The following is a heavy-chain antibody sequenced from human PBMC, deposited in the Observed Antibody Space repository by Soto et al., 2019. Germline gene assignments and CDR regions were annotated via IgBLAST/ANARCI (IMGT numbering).Heavy chain of an antibody. CDR3: ARDMYSSSGNRGWAFDI. CDR2: ISISGSTI. V-gene: IGHV3-11*01. CDR1: GFTFSDYY. J-gene: IGHJ3*02. D-gene: IGHD6-13*01. Sequence: QVQLVESGGGLVKPGGSLRLSCAASGFTFSDYYMSWIRQAPGKGLEWVSYISISGSTIYYAVSVTGRFTISRENAKTSLYLQMNSLRAEDTAVYYCARDMYSSSGNRGWAFDIWGQGTMVTVSS.